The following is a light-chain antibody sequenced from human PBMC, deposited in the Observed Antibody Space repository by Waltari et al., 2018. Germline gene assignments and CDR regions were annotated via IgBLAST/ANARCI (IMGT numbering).Light chain of an antibody. CDR1: QSISSY. J-gene: IGKJ3*01. V-gene: IGKV3-11*01. CDR2: DAS. CDR3: QHRGYWPPEAT. Sequence: EIVLTQSPATLSLSPGERASLSCRASQSISSYLAWYQQKPGQAPGLLLYDASTRATGTPARFIGSGSGTDFTLIISSLEPEDFAVYYCQHRGYWPPEATFGPGTKVDIK.